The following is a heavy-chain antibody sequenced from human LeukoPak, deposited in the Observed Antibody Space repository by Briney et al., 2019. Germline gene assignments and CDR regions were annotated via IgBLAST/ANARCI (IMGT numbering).Heavy chain of an antibody. CDR3: ARSSGAFDY. D-gene: IGHD3-10*01. CDR2: ISSSGGRT. Sequence: GGSLRLSCAASGFIFRSYAMSWVRQAPGKGLEWVSGISSSGGRTFYAGSVKGRFTISRDNSKNTLYLQMNSLRAEDTAVYYCARSSGAFDYWGQGTLVTVSS. V-gene: IGHV3-23*01. CDR1: GFIFRSYA. J-gene: IGHJ4*02.